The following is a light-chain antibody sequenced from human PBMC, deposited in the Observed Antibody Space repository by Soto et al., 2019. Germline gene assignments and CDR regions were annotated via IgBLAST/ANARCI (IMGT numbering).Light chain of an antibody. CDR2: GAS. CDR3: QQYGNAPFT. CDR1: QSVSSSY. J-gene: IGKJ3*01. V-gene: IGKV3-20*01. Sequence: EIVLTQSPGTLYFSPGERATLTCRASQSVSSSYLAWFQQKPGQAPRLLIYGASSRATGIPDRFSGSGSGTDFTLTISRLESEDFAVYYCQQYGNAPFTFGPGTKVDIK.